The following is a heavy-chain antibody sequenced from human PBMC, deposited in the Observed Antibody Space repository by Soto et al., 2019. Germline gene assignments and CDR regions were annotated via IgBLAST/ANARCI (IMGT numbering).Heavy chain of an antibody. J-gene: IGHJ6*02. Sequence: QITLKESGPTLVKPTQTLTLTCTFSGLSLSTIGEGVGWIRQPPGKALEWLALVYWDDDKRYSPSLKSRLTITKDTSVNQVDHTMTNMGPVDTATYYCVQTRCGGDCLQSYSSHSYYDLDAWGQGTTVTVSS. D-gene: IGHD2-21*02. V-gene: IGHV2-5*02. CDR2: VYWDDDK. CDR1: GLSLSTIGEG. CDR3: VQTRCGGDCLQSYSSHSYYDLDA.